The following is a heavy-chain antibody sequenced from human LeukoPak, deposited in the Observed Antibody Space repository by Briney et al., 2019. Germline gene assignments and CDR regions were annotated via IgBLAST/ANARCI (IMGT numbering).Heavy chain of an antibody. CDR2: SNPNSGGT. CDR3: ARELYYDILTGYSNWFDP. CDR1: GYTFTGYY. V-gene: IGHV1-2*02. J-gene: IGHJ5*02. Sequence: ASVKVSCKASGYTFTGYYMHWVRQAPGQGLEWMGWSNPNSGGTNYAQKFLGRVTMTRDTSISTAYMELSRLRSDDTAVYYCARELYYDILTGYSNWFDPWGQGTLVTVSS. D-gene: IGHD3-9*01.